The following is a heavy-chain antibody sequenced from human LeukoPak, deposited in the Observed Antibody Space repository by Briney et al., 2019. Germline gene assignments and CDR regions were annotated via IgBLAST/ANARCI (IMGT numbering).Heavy chain of an antibody. D-gene: IGHD3-10*01. CDR3: AREATGGLKYNWFDP. J-gene: IGHJ5*02. V-gene: IGHV1-3*01. CDR1: GYTFTSYA. Sequence: GASVKVSCKASGYTFTSYAMHWVRQAPGQRLEWMGWINAGNGNTKYSQKFQGRVTITRDTSASTAYMELSSLRSEDTAVYYCAREATGGLKYNWFDPWGQGTLVTVSS. CDR2: INAGNGNT.